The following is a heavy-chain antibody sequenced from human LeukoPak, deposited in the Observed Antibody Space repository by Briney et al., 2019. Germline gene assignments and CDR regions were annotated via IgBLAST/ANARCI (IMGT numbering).Heavy chain of an antibody. Sequence: KPSETLSLTCTVSGGSISSSSYYWGWIRQPPGKGLEWIGSIYYSGSTYYNPSLKSRVTISVDTSKNQFSLKLSSVTAADTAVYYCARDNRKYSSGWNWGQGTLVTVSS. J-gene: IGHJ4*02. CDR1: GGSISSSSYY. D-gene: IGHD6-19*01. V-gene: IGHV4-39*02. CDR3: ARDNRKYSSGWN. CDR2: IYYSGST.